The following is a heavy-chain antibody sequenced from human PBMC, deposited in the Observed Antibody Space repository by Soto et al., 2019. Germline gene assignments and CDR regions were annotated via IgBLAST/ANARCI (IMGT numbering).Heavy chain of an antibody. CDR1: GLAFAAYA. CDR2: IGGGAVNT. CDR3: AKVRGSYTDDY. J-gene: IGHJ4*02. D-gene: IGHD2-2*02. V-gene: IGHV3-23*01. Sequence: GGSLRLSCAVSGLAFAAYAMSWVRQAPGKGLEWVSSIGGGAVNTYYDDSVRGRFTISRDNSKNTLYLQMNSLRADDTAVYYCAKVRGSYTDDYWGQGILVTVSS.